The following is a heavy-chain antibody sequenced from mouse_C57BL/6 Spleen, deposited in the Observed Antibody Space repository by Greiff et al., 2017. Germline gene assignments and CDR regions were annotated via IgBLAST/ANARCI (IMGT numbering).Heavy chain of an antibody. CDR3: AREEGTGFAY. CDR2: IYPSDSET. J-gene: IGHJ3*01. CDR1: GYTFTSYW. V-gene: IGHV1-61*01. Sequence: QVHVKQPGAELVRPGSSVKLSCKASGYTFTSYWMDWVKQRPGQGLEWIGNIYPSDSETHYNQKFKDKATLTVDKSSSTAYMQLSSLTSEDSAVYYCAREEGTGFAYWGQGTLVTVSA. D-gene: IGHD3-3*01.